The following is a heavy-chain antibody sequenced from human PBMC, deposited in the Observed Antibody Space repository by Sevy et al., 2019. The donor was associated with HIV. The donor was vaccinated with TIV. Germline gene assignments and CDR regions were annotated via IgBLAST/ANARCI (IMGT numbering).Heavy chain of an antibody. CDR2: IRQDGSEK. D-gene: IGHD3-10*01. J-gene: IGHJ6*02. Sequence: GGSLRLSCAVSGFTFRNFWMSWVRQAPGKGLEWVANIRQDGSEKYYVDSVRGRFTISRDNAKNSLFLQLNSLRADDTAIYYCAKSYFGSGTSYXMDLWGRGTTVTVSS. CDR1: GFTFRNFW. V-gene: IGHV3-7*01. CDR3: AKSYFGSGTSYXMDL.